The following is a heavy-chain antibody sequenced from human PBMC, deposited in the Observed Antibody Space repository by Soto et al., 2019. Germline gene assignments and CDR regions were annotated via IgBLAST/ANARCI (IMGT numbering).Heavy chain of an antibody. D-gene: IGHD1-26*01. V-gene: IGHV3-30-3*01. CDR1: GFTFSSYA. CDR3: AREVSGSYFIDY. J-gene: IGHJ4*02. Sequence: QVQLVESGGGVVQPGRSLRLSCAASGFTFSSYAMHWVRQAPGKGLEWVAVISYDGSNKYYAASVKGRFTISRDNSKNTLYLQMNSLRAEDTAVYYCAREVSGSYFIDYWGQGTLVTVSS. CDR2: ISYDGSNK.